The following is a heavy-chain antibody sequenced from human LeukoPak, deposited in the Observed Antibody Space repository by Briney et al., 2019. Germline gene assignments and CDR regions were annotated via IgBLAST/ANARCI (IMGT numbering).Heavy chain of an antibody. J-gene: IGHJ4*02. Sequence: PSETLSLTCTVSGGSISSYYWSWIRQPPGKGLEWIGYIYYSGSTNYNPSLKSRVTMSVDTSKNQFSLKLSSVTAADTAVYYCARDCSSTSCYGYWGQGTLVTVSS. D-gene: IGHD2-2*01. CDR3: ARDCSSTSCYGY. V-gene: IGHV4-59*12. CDR1: GGSISSYY. CDR2: IYYSGST.